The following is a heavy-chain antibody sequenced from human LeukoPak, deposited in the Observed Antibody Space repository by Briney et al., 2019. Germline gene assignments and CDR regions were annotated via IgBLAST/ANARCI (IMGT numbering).Heavy chain of an antibody. CDR3: ARVQSSSPGDFDY. D-gene: IGHD6-13*01. J-gene: IGHJ4*02. Sequence: SETLSLTCTVSGGSISSSSYYWGWIRQPPGKGLEWIGSIYYSGSTYYNPSLKSRVTISVDTSKNQFSLKLSSVTAADTAVYYCARVQSSSPGDFDYWGQGTLVTVSS. V-gene: IGHV4-39*07. CDR1: GGSISSSSYY. CDR2: IYYSGST.